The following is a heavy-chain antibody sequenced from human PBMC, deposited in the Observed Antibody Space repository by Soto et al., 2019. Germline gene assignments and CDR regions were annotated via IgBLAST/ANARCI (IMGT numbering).Heavy chain of an antibody. V-gene: IGHV1-8*01. CDR3: TRTSLHYFDY. Sequence: QVQLVQSGAEVKKPGASVKVSCKASGYTFTSYDINWVRQATGQGLEWMGWMNPYSGNTGYAQKFQGRVSMTRNTSISTAHMELSSLTSEDTAVYYCTRTSLHYFDYWGQGTLVTVSS. CDR1: GYTFTSYD. CDR2: MNPYSGNT. J-gene: IGHJ4*02. D-gene: IGHD2-2*01.